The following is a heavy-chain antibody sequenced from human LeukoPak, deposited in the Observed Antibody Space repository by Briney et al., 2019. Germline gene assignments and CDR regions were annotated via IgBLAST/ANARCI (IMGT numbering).Heavy chain of an antibody. J-gene: IGHJ5*02. CDR3: ARSLWFGELCWFDP. CDR2: INPNSGGT. Sequence: ASVKVSCKASGYTFTGYYMHWVRQAPGQGLEWMGWINPNSGGTNYAQKFQGRVAMTRDTSISTAYMELSRLRSDDTAVYYCARSLWFGELCWFDPWGQGTRVIVSS. CDR1: GYTFTGYY. V-gene: IGHV1-2*02. D-gene: IGHD3-10*01.